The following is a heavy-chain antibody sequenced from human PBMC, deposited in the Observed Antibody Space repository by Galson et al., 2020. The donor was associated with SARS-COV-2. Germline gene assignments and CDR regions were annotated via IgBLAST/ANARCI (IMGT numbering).Heavy chain of an antibody. J-gene: IGHJ6*02. CDR1: GFTFSRNW. Sequence: TGGSLRLSCAASGFTFSRNWMHWVRQAPGKGLMWVSRINGDGSRTTYADFVKGRFTISRDNSKNTLYLQMSSLRAEDTAVYYCVKGRRMTIFGVPKRAGMDVWGQGTTVTVSS. CDR2: INGDGSRT. D-gene: IGHD3-3*01. V-gene: IGHV3-74*01. CDR3: VKGRRMTIFGVPKRAGMDV.